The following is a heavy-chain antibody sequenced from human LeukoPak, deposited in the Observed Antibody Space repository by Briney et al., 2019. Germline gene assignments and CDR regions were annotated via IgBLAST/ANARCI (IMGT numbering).Heavy chain of an antibody. V-gene: IGHV4-31*03. CDR3: ARSPRYCSSTSCQTIWLDP. CDR2: IYYSGST. Sequence: SETLSLTCTVSGGSISSGGYYWSWIRQHPGKGLEWIGYIYYSGSTYYNPSLKSRVTISVDTSKNQFSLKLSSVTAADTAVYYCARSPRYCSSTSCQTIWLDPWGQGTLVTVSS. J-gene: IGHJ5*02. D-gene: IGHD2-2*01. CDR1: GGSISSGGYY.